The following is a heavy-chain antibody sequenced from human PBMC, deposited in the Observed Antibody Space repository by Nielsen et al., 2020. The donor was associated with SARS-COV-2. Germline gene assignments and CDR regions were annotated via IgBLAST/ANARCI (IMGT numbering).Heavy chain of an antibody. CDR3: AGGADFWSGTQKYYMDV. CDR1: GATFGNYA. J-gene: IGHJ6*03. CDR2: INPSGSGT. V-gene: IGHV3-23*05. Sequence: GGSLRLSCAASGATFGNYALSWVRQAPGQGLVWVSRINPSGSGTAYAASVKGRFAVSRDNAGNTVVLQIHSLRVEDTAVYYCAGGADFWSGTQKYYMDVWGKGTTVTVSS. D-gene: IGHD3-3*01.